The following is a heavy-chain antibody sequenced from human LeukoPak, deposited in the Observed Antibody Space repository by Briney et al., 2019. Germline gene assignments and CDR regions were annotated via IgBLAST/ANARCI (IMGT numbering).Heavy chain of an antibody. D-gene: IGHD3-16*02. CDR2: IYYSGST. J-gene: IGHJ4*02. CDR3: ARSLATKPDYFDY. CDR1: GGSISSGDYY. V-gene: IGHV4-61*08. Sequence: TSQTLSLTCTVSGGSISSGDYYWSWIRQPPGKGLEWIGYIYYSGSTNYNPSLKSRVTISVDTSKNQFSLKLSSVTAADTAVYYCARSLATKPDYFDYWGQGTLVTVSS.